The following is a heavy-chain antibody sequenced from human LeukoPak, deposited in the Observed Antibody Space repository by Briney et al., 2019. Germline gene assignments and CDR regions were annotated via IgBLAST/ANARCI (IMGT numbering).Heavy chain of an antibody. CDR1: GYTLTELS. CDR2: FDPEDGET. CDR3: ATARTSGYLSLVDY. Sequence: ASVKVSCTVSGYTLTELSMHWVRQAPGKGLEWMGGFDPEDGETIYAQKFQGRVTMTEDTSTDTAYMELSSLRSEDTAVYYCATARTSGYLSLVDYWGQGTLVTVSS. V-gene: IGHV1-24*01. J-gene: IGHJ4*02. D-gene: IGHD3-3*01.